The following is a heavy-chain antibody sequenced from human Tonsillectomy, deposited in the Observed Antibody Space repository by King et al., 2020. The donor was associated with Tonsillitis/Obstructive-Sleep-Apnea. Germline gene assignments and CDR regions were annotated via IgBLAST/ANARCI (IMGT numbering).Heavy chain of an antibody. CDR3: ARDSEFITIFGAYYYMDV. D-gene: IGHD3-3*01. J-gene: IGHJ6*03. CDR2: ISSSSSYT. V-gene: IGHV3-11*05. CDR1: GFTFIDYY. Sequence: VQLVESGGGLVKPGGSLRLSCAASGFTFIDYYMSWIRQAPGKGLVWVSYISSSSSYTNYADSVKGRFTISRGKAKNSMYLQMNSLRTEDTAVYYCARDSEFITIFGAYYYMDVWGKGTTVTVSS.